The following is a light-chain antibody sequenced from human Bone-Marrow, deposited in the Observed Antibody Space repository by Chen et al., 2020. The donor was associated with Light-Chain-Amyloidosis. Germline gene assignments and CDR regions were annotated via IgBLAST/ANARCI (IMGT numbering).Light chain of an antibody. J-gene: IGLJ3*02. CDR1: NIGSTS. Sequence: SYVLTQPSSVSVAPGQTATIACGGNNIGSTSVHWYQPTPGQAPLLGVYDESDRPSGIPERLSGSNSGNTATLTISRVEAGDEADYYCQVWDRSSDRPVFGGGTKLTVL. CDR2: DES. CDR3: QVWDRSSDRPV. V-gene: IGLV3-21*02.